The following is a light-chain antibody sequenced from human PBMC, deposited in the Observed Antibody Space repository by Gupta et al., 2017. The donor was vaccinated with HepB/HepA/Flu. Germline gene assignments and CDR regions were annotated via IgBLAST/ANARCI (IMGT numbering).Light chain of an antibody. Sequence: QPVLPQSSSASASLGSSVKPTCTLNSEYSTYIIGWHQQQPGQAPRYLMKLDRSGTYNRGSEVPDRFSGSSSGADRYLTISNLQSEDEADYDCETWDTNIRVFGGGTKLTVL. CDR1: SEYSTYI. J-gene: IGLJ3*02. V-gene: IGLV4-60*03. CDR3: ETWDTNIRV. CDR2: LDRSGTY.